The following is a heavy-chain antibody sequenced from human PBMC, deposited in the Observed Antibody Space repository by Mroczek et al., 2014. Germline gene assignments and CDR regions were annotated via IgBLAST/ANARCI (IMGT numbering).Heavy chain of an antibody. D-gene: IGHD1-26*01. CDR2: ISYDGSNK. V-gene: IGHV3-30*18. J-gene: IGHJ4*02. CDR3: AKSYWAWELLGRGWSALDY. CDR1: GFTFSSYG. Sequence: VQLVQSGGGVVQPGRSLRLSCAASGFTFSSYGMHWVRQAPGKGLEWVAVISYDGSNKYYADSVKGRFTISRDNSKNTLYLQMNSLRAEDTAVYYCAKSYWAWELLGRGWSALDYWGQGTLVTVSS.